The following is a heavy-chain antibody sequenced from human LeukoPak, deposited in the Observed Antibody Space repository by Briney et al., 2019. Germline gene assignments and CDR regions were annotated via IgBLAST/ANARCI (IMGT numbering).Heavy chain of an antibody. V-gene: IGHV3-21*01. D-gene: IGHD6-13*01. CDR2: ISSSSSYI. CDR1: GFTFSSYS. Sequence: PGGSLRLSYAASGFTFSSYSMNWVRQAPGKGLEWVSSISSSSSYIYYADSVKGRFTISRDNAKNSLYLQMNSLRAEDTAVYYCARASGDSSSWYPRKEFDYWGQGTLVTVSS. J-gene: IGHJ4*02. CDR3: ARASGDSSSWYPRKEFDY.